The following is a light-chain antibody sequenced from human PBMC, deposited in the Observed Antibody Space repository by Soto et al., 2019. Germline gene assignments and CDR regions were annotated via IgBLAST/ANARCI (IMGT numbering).Light chain of an antibody. CDR1: HVLLHGYGKTY. CDR2: EVY. J-gene: IGKJ4*01. CDR3: MQSTQLPLT. Sequence: DIVLTQTTLSLSVTPAQPPSISSRSSHVLLHGYGKTYLYWYVQKPGQHPQLRFYEVYKQCSGVTDRFSGSGSVTDFTLTITRVEAEDVGTYYCMQSTQLPLTFGGGTKVAIK. V-gene: IGKV2D-29*01.